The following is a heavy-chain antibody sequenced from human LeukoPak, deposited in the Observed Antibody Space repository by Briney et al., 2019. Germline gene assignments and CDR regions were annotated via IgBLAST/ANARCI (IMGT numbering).Heavy chain of an antibody. J-gene: IGHJ4*02. CDR3: AKGDYYDSSGYRN. Sequence: GGSLRLSCAASGFTFDDYAMHWVRQAPGKGLEWVSGISWNSGSIGYADSVKGRFTISRDNAKNSLYLQMNSLRAEDTALYYCAKGDYYDSSGYRNWGLGTLVTVSS. D-gene: IGHD3-22*01. V-gene: IGHV3-9*01. CDR1: GFTFDDYA. CDR2: ISWNSGSI.